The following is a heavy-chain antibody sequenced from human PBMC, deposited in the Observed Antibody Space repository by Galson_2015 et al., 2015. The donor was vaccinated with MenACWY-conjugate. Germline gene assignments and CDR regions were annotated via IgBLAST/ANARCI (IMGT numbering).Heavy chain of an antibody. CDR1: GFTFRSYT. V-gene: IGHV3-23*01. J-gene: IGHJ6*02. CDR3: AKDLRPYYYYYYGMDV. D-gene: IGHD3-9*01. CDR2: ITSGSGGST. Sequence: SLRLSCAASGFTFRSYTMNWVRQAPGKGLEWVASITSGSGGSTFYADSVKGRFTISRDNSKNTLYLHLNSLRAEDTAVYYCAKDLRPYYYYYYGMDVWGQGTTVTVSS.